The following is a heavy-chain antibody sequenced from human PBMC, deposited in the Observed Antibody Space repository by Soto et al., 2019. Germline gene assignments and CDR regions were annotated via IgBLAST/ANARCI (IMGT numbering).Heavy chain of an antibody. CDR2: ISWDGGST. Sequence: GGSLRLSCAASGFTFDDYTMHWVRQAPGKGLEWVSLISWDGGSTYYADSVKGRFTISRDNSKNSLYLQMNSLRAEDTAVYYCARARYQLPNSVSYYMDVWGKGTTVTVSS. J-gene: IGHJ6*03. CDR1: GFTFDDYT. D-gene: IGHD2-2*01. CDR3: ARARYQLPNSVSYYMDV. V-gene: IGHV3-43*01.